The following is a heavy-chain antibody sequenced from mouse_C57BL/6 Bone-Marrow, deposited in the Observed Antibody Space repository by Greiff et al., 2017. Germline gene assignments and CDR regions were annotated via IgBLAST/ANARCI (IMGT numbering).Heavy chain of an antibody. J-gene: IGHJ4*01. CDR2: IWGDGST. CDR1: GFSLTSYG. Sequence: QVQLQQSGPGLVAPSQSLSITCTVSGFSLTSYGVSWVRQPPGKGLEWLGVIWGDGSTNYHSALISRLSISKDNSKSQVFLKLNSLQTDDTATYYCAKQTEYRSMITTRNYAMDYWGQGTSVTVSS. D-gene: IGHD2-4*01. V-gene: IGHV2-3*01. CDR3: AKQTEYRSMITTRNYAMDY.